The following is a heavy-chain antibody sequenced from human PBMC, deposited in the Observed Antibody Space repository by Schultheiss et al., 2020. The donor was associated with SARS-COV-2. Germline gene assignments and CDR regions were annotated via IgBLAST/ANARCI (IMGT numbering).Heavy chain of an antibody. J-gene: IGHJ6*02. CDR1: GFTFGDYA. Sequence: GESLKISCTASGFTFGDYAMSWVRQAPGKGLEWVGFIRSKAYGGTTEYAASVKGRFTISRDDSKSIAYLQMNSLKTEDTAVYYCAKDTDYYYGMDVWGQGTTVTVSS. CDR2: IRSKAYGGTT. CDR3: AKDTDYYYGMDV. V-gene: IGHV3-49*04.